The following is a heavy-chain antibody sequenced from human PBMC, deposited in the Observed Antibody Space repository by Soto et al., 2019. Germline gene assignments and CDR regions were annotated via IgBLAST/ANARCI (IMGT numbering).Heavy chain of an antibody. CDR2: IYYSGST. CDR3: ASAIVVPATIKYYYYYMDF. D-gene: IGHD2-2*01. Sequence: SETLSLTCTVSGGSISSGGYYWSWIRQHPGKGLEWIGYIYYSGSTYYNQSLKSRVTISVDTSKNQLSLKLSSVTAADTAVYYCASAIVVPATIKYYYYYMDFWGKGTTVTVSS. V-gene: IGHV4-31*03. CDR1: GGSISSGGYY. J-gene: IGHJ6*03.